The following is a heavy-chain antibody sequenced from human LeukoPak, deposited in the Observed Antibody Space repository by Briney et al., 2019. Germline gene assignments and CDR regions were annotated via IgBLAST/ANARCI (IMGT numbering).Heavy chain of an antibody. Sequence: PSETLSLTCAVYGGSFNGYYWRGIPQPPGKGLEWIGEINHSVSTNYNPSLKSRVTISVDTSNNQFSLKLSSVTAANTAVYYCARAGRGGYWGQGTLVTVSS. CDR3: ARAGRGGY. J-gene: IGHJ4*01. CDR2: INHSVST. V-gene: IGHV4-34*01. D-gene: IGHD3-10*01. CDR1: GGSFNGYY.